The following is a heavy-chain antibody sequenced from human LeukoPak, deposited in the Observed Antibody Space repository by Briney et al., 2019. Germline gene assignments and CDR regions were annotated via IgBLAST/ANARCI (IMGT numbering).Heavy chain of an antibody. CDR3: ASDIAAAGFYDY. D-gene: IGHD6-13*01. V-gene: IGHV1-18*01. J-gene: IGHJ4*02. Sequence: ASVKVSCKASGYTFTSYGISWVRQALGQGLEWMGWISAYNGNTNYAQKLQGRVTMTTDTSTSTAYMELRSLRSDDTAVYYCASDIAAAGFYDYWGQGTLVTVSS. CDR1: GYTFTSYG. CDR2: ISAYNGNT.